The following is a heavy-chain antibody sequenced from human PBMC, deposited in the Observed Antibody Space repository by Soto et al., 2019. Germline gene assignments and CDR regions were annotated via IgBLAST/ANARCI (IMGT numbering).Heavy chain of an antibody. D-gene: IGHD1-26*01. CDR1: GLIFSSYW. J-gene: IGHJ4*02. CDR2: IKHDGSEK. CDR3: AEGGSYHDY. V-gene: IGHV3-7*05. Sequence: EVQLVESGGGLVQPGGSLRLSCAASGLIFSSYWMTWVRQAPGKGLEWVANIKHDGSEKYYVDSVKGRFTISRDNAKNSVYLQMNSLRAEDTAVYYCAEGGSYHDYWGQGTLVTVFS.